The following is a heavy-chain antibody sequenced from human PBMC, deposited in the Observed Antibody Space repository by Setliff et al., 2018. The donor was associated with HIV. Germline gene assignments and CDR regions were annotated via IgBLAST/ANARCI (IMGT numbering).Heavy chain of an antibody. CDR1: GYNFTNYG. J-gene: IGHJ4*02. D-gene: IGHD2-8*01. CDR2: IGTYSGNT. Sequence: GSVKVSCKASGYNFTNYGIGWVRQAPGQGLEYLGWIGTYSGNTDYAQSVQGRVTMTRDTSTGTVYMDLRSLRSDDTAMYYCAREKYGDKFDYWGQGTLVTVSS. V-gene: IGHV1-18*01. CDR3: AREKYGDKFDY.